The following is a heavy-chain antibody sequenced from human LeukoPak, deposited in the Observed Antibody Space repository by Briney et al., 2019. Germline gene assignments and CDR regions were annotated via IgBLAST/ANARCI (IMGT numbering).Heavy chain of an antibody. D-gene: IGHD3-22*01. CDR2: ISYDGSNK. J-gene: IGHJ3*02. Sequence: GGSLRLSCAASGFTFSTYAMHWVRQAPGKGLEWAALISYDGSNKYYADSVKGRFTISRDNSKNTLYLQMNSLTADDTAVYYCVRGPRYYDDSGFHYGVFDIWGQGTVVTVSS. CDR1: GFTFSTYA. CDR3: VRGPRYYDDSGFHYGVFDI. V-gene: IGHV3-30*04.